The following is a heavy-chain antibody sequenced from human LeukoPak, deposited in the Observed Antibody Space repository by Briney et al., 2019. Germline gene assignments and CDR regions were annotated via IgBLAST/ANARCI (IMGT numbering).Heavy chain of an antibody. CDR3: AGGTRDAFDI. J-gene: IGHJ3*02. D-gene: IGHD1-1*01. V-gene: IGHV3-30*02. CDR1: GFTFSNYD. CDR2: IWYDGSNK. Sequence: GGSLRLSCAASGFTFSNYDMHWVRQAPGKGLEWVAIIWYDGSNKYYADSVKGRFTISRDNSKNTLYLQMNSLRAEDTAVYYCAGGTRDAFDIWGQGTMVTVSS.